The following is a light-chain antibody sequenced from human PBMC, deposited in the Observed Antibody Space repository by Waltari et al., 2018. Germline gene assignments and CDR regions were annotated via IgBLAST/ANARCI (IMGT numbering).Light chain of an antibody. CDR2: DVS. Sequence: EIVLTQSPATLSLSPGERATLSCRASQSVSSYLAWYQQKPGQAPRLLIYDVSNRATGIPARFSGSGSETDFTLTISSLESEDFAVYYCQHRRNWPLTFGGGTKVEIK. CDR3: QHRRNWPLT. J-gene: IGKJ4*01. V-gene: IGKV3-11*01. CDR1: QSVSSY.